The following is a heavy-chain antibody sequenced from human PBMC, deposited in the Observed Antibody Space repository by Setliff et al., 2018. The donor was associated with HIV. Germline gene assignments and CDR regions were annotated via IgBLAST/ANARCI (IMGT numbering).Heavy chain of an antibody. CDR1: GFTFGDYA. J-gene: IGHJ3*01. CDR3: TTGPI. V-gene: IGHV3-49*03. CDR2: IRSKTYGGTT. Sequence: PGGSLRLSCTASGFTFGDYAMSWFRQAPGKGLEWISFIRSKTYGGTTEYAASVKGRFTISRDDSKNTLYLQMNSLKTEDTAVYYCTTGPIWGQGTMVTVSS.